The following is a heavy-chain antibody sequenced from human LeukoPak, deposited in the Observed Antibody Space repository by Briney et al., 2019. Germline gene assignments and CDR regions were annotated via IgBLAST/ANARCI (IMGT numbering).Heavy chain of an antibody. J-gene: IGHJ4*02. CDR3: ARHGAMAKNYHLDY. Sequence: NYNPSLKSRVTISVDTSKNQFSLKLSSVTAADTAVYYCARHGAMAKNYHLDYWGQGTLATVSS. D-gene: IGHD5-18*01. V-gene: IGHV4-59*08.